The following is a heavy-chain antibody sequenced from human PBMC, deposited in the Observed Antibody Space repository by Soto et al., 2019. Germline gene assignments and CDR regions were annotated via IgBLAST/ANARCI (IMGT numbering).Heavy chain of an antibody. D-gene: IGHD3-3*01. Sequence: GGSLRLSCAASGFTFDDHGMHWVRQGPGRGLEWVSGISWNSETTGYADSVKGRFTISRDNAKNSLYLQMNSLRAEDTALYYCAKDEGGVSSVDKGASSAYYGMDVWGQGTTVTVSS. CDR1: GFTFDDHG. J-gene: IGHJ6*02. CDR3: AKDEGGVSSVDKGASSAYYGMDV. CDR2: ISWNSETT. V-gene: IGHV3-9*01.